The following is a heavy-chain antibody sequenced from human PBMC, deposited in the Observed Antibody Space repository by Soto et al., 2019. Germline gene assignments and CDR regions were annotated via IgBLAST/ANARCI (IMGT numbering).Heavy chain of an antibody. J-gene: IGHJ6*02. CDR3: ARVRAYSSGHRKSYYYYGMDV. D-gene: IGHD6-19*01. Sequence: QVQLQESGPGLVKPSQTLSLTCTVSGGSISSGGYYWSWIRQHPGKGLEWIGYIYYSGSTYYNPSLKSRVTISVDTSKNQFSLKLSSVTAADTAVYYCARVRAYSSGHRKSYYYYGMDVWGQGTTVTVSS. V-gene: IGHV4-31*03. CDR1: GGSISSGGYY. CDR2: IYYSGST.